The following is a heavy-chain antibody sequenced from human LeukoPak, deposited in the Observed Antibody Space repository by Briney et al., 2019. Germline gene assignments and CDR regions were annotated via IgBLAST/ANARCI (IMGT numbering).Heavy chain of an antibody. V-gene: IGHV1-2*02. Sequence: ASVKVSCKASGYTFTGYYMHWVRQAPGQGLEWMGWINPNSGGTNYAQKFQGRVTMTRDTSTSTVYMELSSLRSEDTAVYYCARDIPYDYVWGSYRSGLLNWFDPWGQGTLVTVSS. CDR3: ARDIPYDYVWGSYRSGLLNWFDP. D-gene: IGHD3-16*02. CDR1: GYTFTGYY. CDR2: INPNSGGT. J-gene: IGHJ5*02.